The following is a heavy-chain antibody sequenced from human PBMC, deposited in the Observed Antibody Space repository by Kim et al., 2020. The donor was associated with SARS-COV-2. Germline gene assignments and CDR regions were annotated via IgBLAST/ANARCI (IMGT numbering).Heavy chain of an antibody. CDR3: ARDWEALWYRYYYGMDV. CDR1: GFTFSSYS. J-gene: IGHJ6*02. CDR2: ISSSSSTI. V-gene: IGHV3-48*02. D-gene: IGHD6-13*01. Sequence: GGSLRLSCAASGFTFSSYSMNWVRQAPGKGLEWVSSISSSSSTIYYADSVKGRFTISRDNAKNSLYLQMNSLRDEDTAVYYCARDWEALWYRYYYGMDVGGQGPRVTVSS.